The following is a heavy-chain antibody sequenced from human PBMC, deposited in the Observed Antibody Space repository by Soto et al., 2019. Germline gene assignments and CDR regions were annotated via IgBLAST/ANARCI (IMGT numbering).Heavy chain of an antibody. CDR1: GASLISGGYH. V-gene: IGHV4-31*03. J-gene: IGHJ4*02. D-gene: IGHD2-15*01. Sequence: TMSLTCNLSGASLISGGYHGSWAPQRQGKGLEWIGYIYYSGSTYYNPSLKSRVTISVDTSKNQFSLKLSSVTAADTAVYYCACVGSGGSRPSLPVYWGQATLVT. CDR2: IYYSGST. CDR3: ACVGSGGSRPSLPVY.